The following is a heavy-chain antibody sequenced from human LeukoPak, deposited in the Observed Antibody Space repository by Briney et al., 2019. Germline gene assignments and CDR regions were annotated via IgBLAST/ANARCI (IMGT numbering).Heavy chain of an antibody. CDR1: GGSISSGDYY. D-gene: IGHD3-22*01. Sequence: SETLSLTCTVSGGSISSGDYYWSWIRQPPGKGLEWIGYIYYSGSTYYNPSLKNRVTISVDTSKNQFSLKLRSVTAADTAVYYCAREREDYYDSSGYKTWGQGTLVTVSS. CDR3: AREREDYYDSSGYKT. V-gene: IGHV4-30-4*01. J-gene: IGHJ5*02. CDR2: IYYSGST.